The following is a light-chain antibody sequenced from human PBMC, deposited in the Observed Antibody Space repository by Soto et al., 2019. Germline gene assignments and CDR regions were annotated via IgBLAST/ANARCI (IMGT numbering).Light chain of an antibody. V-gene: IGLV2-14*01. Sequence: QSALTQPASVSGSPGQSITISCTGTNSDVGSYNRVSWYQQPPGTAPKLIIYDVNNRPSGVSYRFSGSKSGNTASLTIPGLQAEDEADYYCNSYTTSETYVFGTGTKVTVL. CDR2: DVN. J-gene: IGLJ1*01. CDR3: NSYTTSETYV. CDR1: NSDVGSYNR.